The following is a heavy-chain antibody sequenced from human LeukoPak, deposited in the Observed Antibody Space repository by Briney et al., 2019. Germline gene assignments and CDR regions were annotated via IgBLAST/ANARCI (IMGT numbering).Heavy chain of an antibody. CDR3: ARARLSGSYNWFDP. D-gene: IGHD1-26*01. V-gene: IGHV4-34*01. J-gene: IGHJ5*02. CDR1: GGSFSGYY. CDR2: INHSGST. Sequence: SETLSLTCAVYGGSFSGYYRSWIRQPPGKGLEWIGEINHSGSTNYNPSLKSRVTISVDTSKNQFSLKLSSVTAADTAVYYCARARLSGSYNWFDPWGQGTLVTVSS.